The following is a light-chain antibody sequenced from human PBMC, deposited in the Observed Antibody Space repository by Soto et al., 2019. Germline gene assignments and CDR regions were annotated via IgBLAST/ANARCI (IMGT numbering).Light chain of an antibody. CDR2: GAS. CDR1: QSVSSNN. V-gene: IGKV3-20*01. J-gene: IGKJ3*01. Sequence: EIVLTQSPGTLSLSPGERATLSCRASQSVSSNNLAWYQQRPGQAPRVVIYGASTRATGIPERFSGSGSGTDFTLTISRLEPEDFAVYYCQQYGSSPLFTFGPGTKVDIK. CDR3: QQYGSSPLFT.